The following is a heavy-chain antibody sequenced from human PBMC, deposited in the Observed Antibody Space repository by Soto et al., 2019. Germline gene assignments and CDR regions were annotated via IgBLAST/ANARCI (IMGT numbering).Heavy chain of an antibody. Sequence: ASVKVSFKASGYTFTSSDIHWVRQATGQGLEWMGWMNPNSGNTGYAHKFQGRVTMTRNTSISTAYMDLSSLRSEDTAVYYCARGGIAAAGPDYWGQGTLVTVSS. V-gene: IGHV1-8*01. CDR1: GYTFTSSD. CDR3: ARGGIAAAGPDY. D-gene: IGHD6-13*01. J-gene: IGHJ4*02. CDR2: MNPNSGNT.